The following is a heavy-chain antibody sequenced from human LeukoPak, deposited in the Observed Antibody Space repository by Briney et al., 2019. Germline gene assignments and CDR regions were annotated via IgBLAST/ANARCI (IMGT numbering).Heavy chain of an antibody. CDR3: AREVAAGVSDY. Sequence: SETLSLTCTVSGGSINFFYWSWIRQPPGKGLEWIGHIFYSGSTNYNPSLKSRVTMSVDTSKNQFSLKLSSVTAADTAVYYCAREVAAGVSDYWGQGTLVTVSS. CDR2: IFYSGST. J-gene: IGHJ4*02. CDR1: GGSINFFY. D-gene: IGHD6-13*01. V-gene: IGHV4-59*12.